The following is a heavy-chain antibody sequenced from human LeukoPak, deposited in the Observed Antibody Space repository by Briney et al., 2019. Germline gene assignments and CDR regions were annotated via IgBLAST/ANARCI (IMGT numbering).Heavy chain of an antibody. CDR2: IYYSGST. CDR1: GYSISSYY. D-gene: IGHD6-6*01. V-gene: IGHV4-59*08. Sequence: SETLSLTCTVSGYSISSYYWSWIRQPPGKGLEWIGYIYYSGSTNYNPSLKSRVTISVDTSKNQFSLKLSSVTAADTAVYYCARLRRPGVAAHYWFDPWGQGTLVTVSS. CDR3: ARLRRPGVAAHYWFDP. J-gene: IGHJ5*02.